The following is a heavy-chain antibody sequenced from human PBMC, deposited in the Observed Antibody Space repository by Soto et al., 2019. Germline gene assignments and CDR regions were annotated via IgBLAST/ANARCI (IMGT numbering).Heavy chain of an antibody. V-gene: IGHV1-18*01. Sequence: QVQVVQSGDEVKKPGASVKVSCKASGYTFTNYGFSWVRQAPGRGLEWMGWISGYNGNTKYAEECQGSVTMTTATSTSTAHMELRSLRSDDTAVYYCARKSQAPYYYYAMDVWGQGTAVTFAS. CDR1: GYTFTNYG. CDR2: ISGYNGNT. J-gene: IGHJ6*02. CDR3: ARKSQAPYYYYAMDV.